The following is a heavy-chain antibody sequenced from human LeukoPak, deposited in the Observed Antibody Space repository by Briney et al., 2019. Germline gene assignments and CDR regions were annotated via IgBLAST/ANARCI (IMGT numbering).Heavy chain of an antibody. D-gene: IGHD6-13*01. V-gene: IGHV3-30*02. CDR1: GFTFSDYG. J-gene: IGHJ4*02. CDR3: TNLPTQQHLDY. Sequence: PGGSLRLSCAASGFTFSDYGMNWVRQAPGKGLEWVAFIQYDEGNKYYADSVKGRFTISRDNSKNTLYLQMNSLRAEDTAVYYWTNLPTQQHLDYWGQGTLVTVSS. CDR2: IQYDEGNK.